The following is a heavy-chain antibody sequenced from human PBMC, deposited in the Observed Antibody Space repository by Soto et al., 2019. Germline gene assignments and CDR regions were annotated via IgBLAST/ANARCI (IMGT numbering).Heavy chain of an antibody. V-gene: IGHV3-74*01. CDR1: GFSFSSYF. D-gene: IGHD2-15*01. Sequence: EVQLVESGGGSVQPGWALRLSWAASGFSFSSYFIAWVRQAPVEGLVSVSLVPGHGSRASYADSVRGRFTSSRDNAKHTLYQKTDILSDEDTDIYYCARENCYGLYVWCEGTTVSVSS. CDR2: VPGHGSRA. J-gene: IGHJ6*04. CDR3: ARENCYGLYV.